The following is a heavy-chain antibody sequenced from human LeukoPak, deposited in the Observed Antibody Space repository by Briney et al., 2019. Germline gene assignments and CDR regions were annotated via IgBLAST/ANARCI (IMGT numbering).Heavy chain of an antibody. Sequence: GGSLRLSCAASGFTFSSYTFSTYAMSWVRQAPGKGLEWVSAVSGSGVSTYYADSVKGRFTISRDNSKNTLYLQMNGLRAEDTAVYYCAKGVEDSGIYYYYYMDAWGKGTTATVSS. J-gene: IGHJ6*03. CDR1: GFTFSSYTFSTYA. D-gene: IGHD2-15*01. CDR2: VSGSGVST. V-gene: IGHV3-23*01. CDR3: AKGVEDSGIYYYYYMDA.